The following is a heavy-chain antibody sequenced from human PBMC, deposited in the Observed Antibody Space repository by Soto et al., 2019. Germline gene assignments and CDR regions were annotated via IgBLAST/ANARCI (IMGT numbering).Heavy chain of an antibody. V-gene: IGHV3-11*06. D-gene: IGHD1-1*01. J-gene: IGHJ4*02. CDR2: SSNSGSFT. CDR1: GFTFSDHY. CDR3: VRSGDNYNLLED. Sequence: GWSLRLSCAASGFTFSDHYMSLMRQAPGKGLEWIGYSSNSGSFTRYADSVKGRFSISRDNAKNSLYLQINRLRGDDTATYFCVRSGDNYNLLEDWGQGPSVSVSS.